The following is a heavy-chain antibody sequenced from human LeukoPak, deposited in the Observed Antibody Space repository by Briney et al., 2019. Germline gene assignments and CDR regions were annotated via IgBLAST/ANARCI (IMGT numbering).Heavy chain of an antibody. D-gene: IGHD3-3*01. CDR2: INSDGSST. J-gene: IGHJ3*02. Sequence: GGSLRLSCAASGFXFSSYSMNWVRQAPGQGLVWVSRINSDGSSTSYADSVKGRFTISRDNAKNTLYLQMNSLRAEDTAVYYCARDRDFWSGSNDAFDIWGQGTMVTVSS. CDR1: GFXFSSYS. V-gene: IGHV3-74*01. CDR3: ARDRDFWSGSNDAFDI.